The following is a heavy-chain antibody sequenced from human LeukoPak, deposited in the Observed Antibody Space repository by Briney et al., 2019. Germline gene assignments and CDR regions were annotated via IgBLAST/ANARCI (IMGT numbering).Heavy chain of an antibody. Sequence: GESLKISCKGSGSSFTSYWIGWVRQMPGKGLEWMGIIYPGDSDTRYSPSLQGQVTISADKSISTAYLQWSSLKASDTAMYYCARGTSYYYGSGSYRGNWFDPWGQGTLVIVSS. CDR2: IYPGDSDT. V-gene: IGHV5-51*01. D-gene: IGHD3-10*01. J-gene: IGHJ5*02. CDR1: GSSFTSYW. CDR3: ARGTSYYYGSGSYRGNWFDP.